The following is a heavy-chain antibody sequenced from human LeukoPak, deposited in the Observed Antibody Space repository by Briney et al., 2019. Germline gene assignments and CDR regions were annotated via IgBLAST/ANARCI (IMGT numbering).Heavy chain of an antibody. CDR2: IYTGGST. CDR3: ARGFGKAAADVFGGYTMDV. Sequence: GVSLRLSCAASGFTVNSNYMSWVRQAPGEGLEWVSLIYTGGSTYYADSVRGRFTISRDNSKNTLYLQMNSLRPEDTAIYYCARGFGKAAADVFGGYTMDVWGQGTTVTVSS. V-gene: IGHV3-66*02. D-gene: IGHD6-13*01. CDR1: GFTVNSNY. J-gene: IGHJ6*02.